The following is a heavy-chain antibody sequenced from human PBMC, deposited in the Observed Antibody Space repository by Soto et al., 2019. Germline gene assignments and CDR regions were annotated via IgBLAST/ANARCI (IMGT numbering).Heavy chain of an antibody. V-gene: IGHV3-74*01. D-gene: IGHD3-9*01. CDR3: AREYYGVLTGYYNDY. Sequence: EVQLVESGGGLVQSGGSLGLSCVASGFSFRSYWMHWVRQAPGKGLVCVARISSDGTTTTYADSANGRFTVSRANAANTLYLQMSSLRDEDTAVYYCAREYYGVLTGYYNDYWGQGTLFTVSS. CDR1: GFSFRSYW. J-gene: IGHJ4*02. CDR2: ISSDGTTT.